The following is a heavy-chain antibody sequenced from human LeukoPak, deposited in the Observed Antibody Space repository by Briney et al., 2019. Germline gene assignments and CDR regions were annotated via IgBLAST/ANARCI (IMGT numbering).Heavy chain of an antibody. V-gene: IGHV5-51*01. CDR2: IYPGDSDT. D-gene: IGHD6-6*01. CDR3: ARGRGIAARPVPFCDY. CDR1: GYSFTSYW. Sequence: PGESLKISCEGSGYSFTSYWIGWVRQMPGKGLEWMGIIYPGDSDTRYSPSFQGHATISADKSISTAYLQWSSLKASDTAMYYCARGRGIAARPVPFCDYWGQGTLVTVSS. J-gene: IGHJ4*02.